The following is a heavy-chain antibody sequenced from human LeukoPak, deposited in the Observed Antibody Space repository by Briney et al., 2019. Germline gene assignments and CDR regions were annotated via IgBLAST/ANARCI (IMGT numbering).Heavy chain of an antibody. Sequence: SETLSLTCTVSGGSISSYYWSWIRQPAGKGLEWIGRIYTSGSTNYNPSLKSRVTISVDTSKNQFSLKLSSVTAADTAVYYCARGPAWYYDILTGPEYFQHWGQGTLVTVSS. V-gene: IGHV4-4*07. CDR1: GGSISSYY. CDR3: ARGPAWYYDILTGPEYFQH. J-gene: IGHJ1*01. CDR2: IYTSGST. D-gene: IGHD3-9*01.